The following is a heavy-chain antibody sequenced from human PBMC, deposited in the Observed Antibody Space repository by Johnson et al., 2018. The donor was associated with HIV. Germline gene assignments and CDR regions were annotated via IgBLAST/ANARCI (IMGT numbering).Heavy chain of an antibody. CDR3: AKGADYADYEGAVDS. J-gene: IGHJ3*02. D-gene: IGHD4-17*01. Sequence: VQLVESGGGLVQPGGSLRLSCAASDFTVGSIYMSWVRQAPGKGLEWVSLIYSGGSSYYADSVKGRFTIPRDNSKNTLSLQMNSLRVEDTAVYYCAKGADYADYEGAVDSWGQGTMVTVSS. CDR2: IYSGGSS. V-gene: IGHV3-66*01. CDR1: DFTVGSIY.